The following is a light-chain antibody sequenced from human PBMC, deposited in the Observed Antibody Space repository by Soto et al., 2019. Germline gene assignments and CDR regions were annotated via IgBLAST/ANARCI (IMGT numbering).Light chain of an antibody. CDR3: QQYNGYSRT. Sequence: IQVTQSPSSLSASVGDRVTITCRAIQSISDSLAWYQQKPGKAPYLLISDASSLERGVPSRFSGSGSGTEFTLTISSMQPDDFATYYCQQYNGYSRTFGQGTKVDIK. CDR2: DAS. V-gene: IGKV1-5*01. CDR1: QSISDS. J-gene: IGKJ1*01.